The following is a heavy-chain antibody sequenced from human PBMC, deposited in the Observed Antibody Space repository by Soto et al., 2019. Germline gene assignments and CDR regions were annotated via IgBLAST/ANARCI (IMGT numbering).Heavy chain of an antibody. CDR1: GYTFTSYD. J-gene: IGHJ4*02. V-gene: IGHV1-8*01. CDR2: MNPNSGNT. CDR3: ARGLNIVATTPRDY. D-gene: IGHD5-12*01. Sequence: QVQLVQSGAEVKKPGASVKVSCKASGYTFTSYDINWVRQATGQGLEWMGWMNPNSGNTGYVQKFQGRVTMTRNTSISTAYMELSSLRSEDTAVYYCARGLNIVATTPRDYWGQGTLVTVSS.